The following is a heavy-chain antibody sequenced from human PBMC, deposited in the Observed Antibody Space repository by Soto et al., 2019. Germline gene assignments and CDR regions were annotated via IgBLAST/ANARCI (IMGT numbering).Heavy chain of an antibody. CDR2: IYYSGST. V-gene: IGHV4-59*01. D-gene: IGHD1-7*01. CDR3: ARDTRGDNWNYGAYYYYMDV. CDR1: GGSISSYY. Sequence: SETLSLTCTVSGGSISSYYWSWIRQPPGKGLEWIGYIYYSGSTNYNPSLQSRVTISVDTSKNQFSLKLSSVTAADTAVYYCARDTRGDNWNYGAYYYYMDVWGKGTTVTVSS. J-gene: IGHJ6*03.